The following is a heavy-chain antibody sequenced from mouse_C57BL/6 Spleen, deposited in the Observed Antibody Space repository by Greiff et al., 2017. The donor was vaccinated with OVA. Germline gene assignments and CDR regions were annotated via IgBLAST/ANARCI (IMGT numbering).Heavy chain of an antibody. CDR2: INPSTGGT. Sequence: VQLQQSGPELVKPGASVKISCKASGYSFTGYYMNWVKQSPEKSLEWIGEINPSTGGTTYNQKFKAKATLTVDKSSSTAYMQLKSLTSEDSAVYYCATPYYGSSYGYFDVWGTGTTVTASS. V-gene: IGHV1-42*01. J-gene: IGHJ1*03. CDR3: ATPYYGSSYGYFDV. D-gene: IGHD1-1*01. CDR1: GYSFTGYY.